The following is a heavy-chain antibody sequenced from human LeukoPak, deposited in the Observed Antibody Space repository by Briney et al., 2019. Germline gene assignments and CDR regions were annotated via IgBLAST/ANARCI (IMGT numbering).Heavy chain of an antibody. Sequence: SETLSLTCTVSGGSISSGSYYWSWIRHPPGKELEWIGRIYTSGSTNYNPSLKSRVTISVDTSKNQFSLKLSSVTAADTAVYYCARDSGITYYDFWSGYYHYYYMDVWGKGTTVTVSS. V-gene: IGHV4-61*02. CDR1: GGSISSGSYY. CDR2: IYTSGST. CDR3: ARDSGITYYDFWSGYYHYYYMDV. J-gene: IGHJ6*03. D-gene: IGHD3-3*01.